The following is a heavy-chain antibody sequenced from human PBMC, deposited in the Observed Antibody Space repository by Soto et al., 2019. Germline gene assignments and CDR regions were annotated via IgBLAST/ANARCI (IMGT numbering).Heavy chain of an antibody. CDR2: IYYSGST. CDR3: ARSPRYGRYYYYYGMDV. Sequence: SETLXLTCTVSGGSISSDYWSWIRQPPGKGLEWIGYIYYSGSTNYNPSLKSRVTISVDTSKNQFSLKLSSVTAADTAVYYCARSPRYGRYYYYYGMDVWGQGTTVTVSS. V-gene: IGHV4-59*01. D-gene: IGHD5-18*01. CDR1: GGSISSDY. J-gene: IGHJ6*02.